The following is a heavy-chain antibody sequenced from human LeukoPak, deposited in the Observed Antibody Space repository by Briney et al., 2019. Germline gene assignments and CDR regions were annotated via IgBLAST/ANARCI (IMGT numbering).Heavy chain of an antibody. J-gene: IGHJ5*02. CDR2: ISYDGSNK. V-gene: IGHV3-30*18. CDR1: GFTFSSYG. D-gene: IGHD4-17*01. Sequence: GRSLRLSCAASGFTFSSYGMHWVRQAPGKGLEWVAVISYDGSNKYYADSVKGRFTISRDNSKNTLYLQMNSLRAEDTAVYYCAKGRAPYGDYINWFDPWGQGTLVTVSS. CDR3: AKGRAPYGDYINWFDP.